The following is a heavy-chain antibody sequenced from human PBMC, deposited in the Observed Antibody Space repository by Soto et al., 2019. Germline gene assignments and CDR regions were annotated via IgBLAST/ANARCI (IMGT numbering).Heavy chain of an antibody. J-gene: IGHJ4*01. Sequence: PGGSLRLSCAASGFTFSSYAMSWVRQAPGKGLEWVSAISGSGGSTYYADSVKGRFTISRDNSKNTLYLQMNSLRAEDTAVYYFPTDSYSTMVVVRFDYWGNETPVTASS. CDR2: ISGSGGST. CDR1: GFTFSSYA. D-gene: IGHD3-22*01. CDR3: PTDSYSTMVVVRFDY. V-gene: IGHV3-23*01.